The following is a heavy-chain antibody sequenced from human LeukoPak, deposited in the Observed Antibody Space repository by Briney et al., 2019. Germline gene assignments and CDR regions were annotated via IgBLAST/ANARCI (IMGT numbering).Heavy chain of an antibody. CDR2: IYYSGST. J-gene: IGHJ4*02. CDR3: AKGSGYTIAVAGDFDY. Sequence: SETLSLTCTVSGGSISSYYWSWIRQPPGKGLEWIGYIYYSGSTNYNPSLKSRVTISVDTSKNQFSLKLSSVTAADTAVYYCAKGSGYTIAVAGDFDYWGQGTLVTVSS. CDR1: GGSISSYY. D-gene: IGHD6-19*01. V-gene: IGHV4-59*01.